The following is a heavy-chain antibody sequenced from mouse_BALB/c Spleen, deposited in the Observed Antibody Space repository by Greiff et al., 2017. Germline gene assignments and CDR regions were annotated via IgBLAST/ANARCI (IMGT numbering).Heavy chain of an antibody. CDR3: TRDGELGQTMDY. CDR2: ISSGGSYT. V-gene: IGHV5-6-4*01. CDR1: GFTFSSYT. Sequence: EVHLVESGGGLVKPGGSLKLSCAASGFTFSSYTMSWVRQTPEKRLEWVATISSGGSYTYYPDSVKGRFTISRDNAKNTLYLQMSSLKSEDTAMYYCTRDGELGQTMDYWGQGTSVTVSS. D-gene: IGHD4-1*01. J-gene: IGHJ4*01.